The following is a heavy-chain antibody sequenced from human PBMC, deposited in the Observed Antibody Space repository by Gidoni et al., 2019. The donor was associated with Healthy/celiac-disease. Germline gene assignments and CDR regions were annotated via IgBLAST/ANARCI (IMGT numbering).Heavy chain of an antibody. CDR1: GYTFTSYY. Sequence: QVQLVQSGAEVKKPGASVKVSYKASGYTFTSYYMHWVRQAPGQGLEWMGISNPSGGSTSYAQKFQGRVTMTRDTSTSTVYMELSSLRSEDTAVYYCARESTPMYYYGSGSSNHFDYWGQGTLVTVSS. CDR2: SNPSGGST. J-gene: IGHJ4*02. D-gene: IGHD3-10*01. CDR3: ARESTPMYYYGSGSSNHFDY. V-gene: IGHV1-46*01.